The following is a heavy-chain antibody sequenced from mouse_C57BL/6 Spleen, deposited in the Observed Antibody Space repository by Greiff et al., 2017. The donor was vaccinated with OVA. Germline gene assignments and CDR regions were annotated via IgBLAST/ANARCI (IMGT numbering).Heavy chain of an antibody. CDR3: ARHEDKKIYYYGSSYGAWFAY. V-gene: IGHV1-62-2*01. D-gene: IGHD1-1*01. J-gene: IGHJ3*01. Sequence: VQLQQSGAELVKPGASVKLSCKASGYTFTEYTIHWVKQRSGQGLEWIGWFYPGSGSIKYNEKFKDKATLTADKSSSTVYMELSRLTSEDSAVYFCARHEDKKIYYYGSSYGAWFAYWGQGTLVTVSA. CDR2: FYPGSGSI. CDR1: GYTFTEYT.